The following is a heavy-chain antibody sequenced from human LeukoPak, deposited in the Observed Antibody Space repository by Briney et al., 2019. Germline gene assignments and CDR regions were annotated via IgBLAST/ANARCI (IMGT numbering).Heavy chain of an antibody. V-gene: IGHV3-7*01. CDR1: GFTFSSYW. Sequence: GGSLRLSCAASGFTFSSYWMSWVRQAPGKGLEWVANIKQDGSEKYYVEFVKGRLTISRENAKNSLYLKMNSLRAEDTAVYYCARLGCSGGSCYSFFGYWGQGTLVTVSS. D-gene: IGHD2-15*01. CDR2: IKQDGSEK. J-gene: IGHJ4*02. CDR3: ARLGCSGGSCYSFFGY.